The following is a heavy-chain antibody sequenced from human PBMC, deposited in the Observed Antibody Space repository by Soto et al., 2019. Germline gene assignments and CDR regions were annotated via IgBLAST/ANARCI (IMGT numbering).Heavy chain of an antibody. J-gene: IGHJ6*02. V-gene: IGHV1-18*01. D-gene: IGHD2-15*01. CDR3: ARVPCSGGSCYRPYYYYYYGMDV. CDR2: ISAYNGNT. Sequence: QVQLVQSGAEVKKPGASVKVSCKASGYTFASYGISWVRQAPGPGLEWMGWISAYNGNTNYAQKLQGRVTMTTDTSTSTAYMELRSLRSDDTAAYYCARVPCSGGSCYRPYYYYYYGMDVWGQGTTVTVSS. CDR1: GYTFASYG.